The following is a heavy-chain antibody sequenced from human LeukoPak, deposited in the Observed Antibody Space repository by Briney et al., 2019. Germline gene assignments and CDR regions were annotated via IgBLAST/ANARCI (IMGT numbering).Heavy chain of an antibody. J-gene: IGHJ4*02. CDR2: INHSGST. CDR1: GGSFSGYY. CDR3: ARGITEWLVKGSFDY. V-gene: IGHV4-34*01. D-gene: IGHD6-19*01. Sequence: PSETLSLTCAVYGGSFSGYYWSWIRQPPGKGLEWIGEINHSGSTNYNPSLKSRVTISVDTSKNQFSLKVSSVTAADTAVYYCARGITEWLVKGSFDYWGQGTLVTVSS.